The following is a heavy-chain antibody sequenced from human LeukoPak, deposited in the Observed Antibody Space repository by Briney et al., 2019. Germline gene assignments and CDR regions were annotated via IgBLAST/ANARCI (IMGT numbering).Heavy chain of an antibody. J-gene: IGHJ4*02. Sequence: GGSLRLSCAASGFTVSSNYMSWDRQAPGKGLEWVSVIYSGGSTYYADSVKGRFTISRDNSKNTLYLQMNSLRAEDTAVYYCARDDKLPGLDYWGQGTLVTVSS. CDR2: IYSGGST. V-gene: IGHV3-53*01. D-gene: IGHD1-26*01. CDR3: ARDDKLPGLDY. CDR1: GFTVSSNY.